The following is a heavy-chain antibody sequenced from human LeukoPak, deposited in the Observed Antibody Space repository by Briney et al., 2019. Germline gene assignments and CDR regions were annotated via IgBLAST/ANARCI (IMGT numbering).Heavy chain of an antibody. CDR3: ARDPGGWFDP. V-gene: IGHV4-4*08. J-gene: IGHJ5*02. Sequence: PSETLSLTCMVSDGSISGFYWTWIRQSPGRGLEWIGYVYSSGSTNYNPSLKSRVTISLDTSKNQFSLKLYSVTAADTAVYYCARDPGGWFDPWGQGALVTVSS. CDR2: VYSSGST. CDR1: DGSISGFY. D-gene: IGHD3-10*01.